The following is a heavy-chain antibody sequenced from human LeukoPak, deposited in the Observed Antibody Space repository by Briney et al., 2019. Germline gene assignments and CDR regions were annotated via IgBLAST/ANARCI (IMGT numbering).Heavy chain of an antibody. CDR1: GFTFSTHS. CDR3: ARDFRTQLDGYSPPYHFDY. Sequence: PGGSLRLSCAASGFTFSTHSMSWVRQSPGEGLEWVSSISSGSSHIYYADSMQGRFTISRDKAKNSLFLQMNSLRVEDTALYYCARDFRTQLDGYSPPYHFDYWGQGALVTVSS. J-gene: IGHJ4*02. D-gene: IGHD5-24*01. CDR2: ISSGSSHI. V-gene: IGHV3-21*01.